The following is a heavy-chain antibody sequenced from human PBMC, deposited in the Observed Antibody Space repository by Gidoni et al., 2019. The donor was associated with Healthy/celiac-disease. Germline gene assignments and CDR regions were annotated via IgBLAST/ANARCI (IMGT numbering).Heavy chain of an antibody. Sequence: EVQLVESGGGLVKPGGCLRLSCAASGCTFSNAWMSWVRQAPGKGLEWVCRIKSKTDGGTTDYAAPVKGRFTISRDDSKNTLYLQMNSLKTEYTAVYYCTTVGYDYFDYWGQGTRVTVSS. CDR1: GCTFSNAW. CDR3: TTVGYDYFDY. J-gene: IGHJ4*02. D-gene: IGHD2-2*01. CDR2: IKSKTDGGTT. V-gene: IGHV3-15*01.